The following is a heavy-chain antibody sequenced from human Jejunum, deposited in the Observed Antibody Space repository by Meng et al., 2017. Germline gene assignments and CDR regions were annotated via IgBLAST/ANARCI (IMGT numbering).Heavy chain of an antibody. CDR3: ARGFWKSGFDS. CDR2: TYYTSNWNN. D-gene: IGHD3-3*01. Sequence: QVQLQKAGSGLGKPSQTHSLTCATPRDYGPRSNTAWNWVWQSPSRGLELLGRTYYTSNWNNDYEVSVRSRITINADTSKSQSSLHLNSVTPEDTAVYYCARGFWKSGFDSWGQGTLVTVSS. V-gene: IGHV6-1*01. CDR1: RDYGPRSNTA. J-gene: IGHJ5*02.